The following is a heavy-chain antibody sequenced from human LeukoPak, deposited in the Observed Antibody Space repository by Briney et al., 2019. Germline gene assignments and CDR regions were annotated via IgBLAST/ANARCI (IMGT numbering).Heavy chain of an antibody. CDR3: ARHAEEDSSSPIGY. CDR2: IYYSGST. Sequence: SETLSLTCTVSGGSISSYYWSWIRQPPGKGLEWIGYIYYSGSTNYNPSLKSRVTISEDTSKNQFSLKLSSVTAADTAVYYCARHAEEDSSSPIGYWGQGTLVTVSS. V-gene: IGHV4-59*08. CDR1: GGSISSYY. J-gene: IGHJ4*02. D-gene: IGHD6-13*01.